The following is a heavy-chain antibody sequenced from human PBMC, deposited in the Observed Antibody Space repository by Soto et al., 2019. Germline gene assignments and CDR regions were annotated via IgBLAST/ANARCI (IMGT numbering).Heavy chain of an antibody. CDR2: IIPILGIA. V-gene: IGHV1-69*02. CDR1: GGTFSSYT. J-gene: IGHJ4*02. D-gene: IGHD3-10*01. CDR3: AKLVEEARSMELFGQDFDY. Sequence: SVKVSCKASGGTFSSYTISWVRQAPGQGLEWMGRIIPILGIANYAQKFQGRVTITADKSTSTAYMELSSLRSEDTAVYYCAKLVEEARSMELFGQDFDYWGQGTLVTVSS.